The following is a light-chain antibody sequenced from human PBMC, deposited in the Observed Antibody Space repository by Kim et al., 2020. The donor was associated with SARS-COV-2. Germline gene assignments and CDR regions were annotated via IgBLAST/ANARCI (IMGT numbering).Light chain of an antibody. CDR2: NKN. V-gene: IGLV3-19*01. J-gene: IGLJ3*02. CDR1: SLRNYY. CDR3: NSRDYTGDGWV. Sequence: SSELTQDPAVSVALGQTVRITCQGNSLRNYYASWYQQKPGQAPVLVIYNKNNRPSGIPDRFSGSSSGDTASLTITGAQAEDEADYYCNSRDYTGDGWVFG.